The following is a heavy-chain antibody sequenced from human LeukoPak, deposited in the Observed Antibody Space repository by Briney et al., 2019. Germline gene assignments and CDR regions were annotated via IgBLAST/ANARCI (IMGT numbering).Heavy chain of an antibody. V-gene: IGHV3-48*03. Sequence: GGSLRLSCAASGFTFSSYEMNWVRQAPGKGLEWVSYISSSTSTICYADSVKGRFAISRDNAKNSLYLQMNSLRAEDTAVYYCARDVIERELRKFDYWGQGTLVTVSS. D-gene: IGHD2/OR15-2a*01. CDR3: ARDVIERELRKFDY. CDR1: GFTFSSYE. J-gene: IGHJ4*02. CDR2: ISSSTSTI.